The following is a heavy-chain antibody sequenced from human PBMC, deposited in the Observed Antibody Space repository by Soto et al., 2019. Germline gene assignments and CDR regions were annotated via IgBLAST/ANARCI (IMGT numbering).Heavy chain of an antibody. D-gene: IGHD6-13*01. CDR2: IKQDGSEE. J-gene: IGHJ6*02. CDR1: GFTFSSYW. V-gene: IGHV3-7*01. CDR3: ARIAASGLGCDV. Sequence: EVQLVESGGGLVQPGGSLRLSCVDSGFTFSSYWMSWVRQAPVKGLEWVGNIKQDGSEENYVDSVKGRFTISRDNAKNSMYLQMTSLRAEDTAVYYCARIAASGLGCDVWGQGTTFVVSS.